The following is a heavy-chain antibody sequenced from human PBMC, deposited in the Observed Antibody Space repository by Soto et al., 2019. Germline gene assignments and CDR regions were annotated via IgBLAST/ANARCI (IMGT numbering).Heavy chain of an antibody. J-gene: IGHJ5*02. CDR2: ISDSGAST. V-gene: IGHV3-23*01. Sequence: QPGGSLRLSCAASGFTFSSYAMSWVRQAPGEGLDWVSAISDSGASTYYADSVKGRFIITRDNSKNTLYLQMNSLRAEDTAVYYCAKGRYSGYPGWFDPWGQGTLVTVS. D-gene: IGHD5-12*01. CDR1: GFTFSSYA. CDR3: AKGRYSGYPGWFDP.